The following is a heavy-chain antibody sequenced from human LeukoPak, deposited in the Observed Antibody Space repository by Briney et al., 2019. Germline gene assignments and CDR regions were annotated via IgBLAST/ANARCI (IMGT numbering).Heavy chain of an antibody. CDR3: ARDSGTTGEVKFDP. V-gene: IGHV4-4*07. Sequence: SETLSLTCTVSGASISSYSWSWIRQPAGKALECIGRIYVTGSTTYNPSLESRVTMSLDTSKNHFSLKLRSVTAADTAVYYCARDSGTTGEVKFDPWGQGTLVTVSS. J-gene: IGHJ5*02. CDR2: IYVTGST. D-gene: IGHD1-7*01. CDR1: GASISSYS.